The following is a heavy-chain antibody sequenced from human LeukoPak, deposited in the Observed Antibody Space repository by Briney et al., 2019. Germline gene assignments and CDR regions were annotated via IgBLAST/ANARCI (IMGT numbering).Heavy chain of an antibody. CDR2: IHTSGST. CDR3: ARDTYYYGSGSYRLDY. D-gene: IGHD3-10*01. V-gene: IGHV4-4*07. Sequence: SETLSLTCTVSGVSISSYYWSWIRQPAGKGLEWIGCIHTSGSTNYNPSLKSRVTMSVDTSKNQFSLKLSSVTAADTAVYYCARDTYYYGSGSYRLDYWGQGTLVTVSS. J-gene: IGHJ4*02. CDR1: GVSISSYY.